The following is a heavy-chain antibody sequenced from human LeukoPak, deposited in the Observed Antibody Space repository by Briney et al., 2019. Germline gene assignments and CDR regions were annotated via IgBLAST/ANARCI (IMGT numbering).Heavy chain of an antibody. Sequence: ASVKVSCKASGYTFTSYYMHWVRQAPGQGLEWMGIINPSGGSTSYAQKFQGRVTMTRDTSTSTVYMELSSLRSEDTAVYYCARLGGDYGDYGRIGFDYWGQGTLVTVSS. D-gene: IGHD4-17*01. CDR1: GYTFTSYY. V-gene: IGHV1-46*01. J-gene: IGHJ4*02. CDR2: INPSGGST. CDR3: ARLGGDYGDYGRIGFDY.